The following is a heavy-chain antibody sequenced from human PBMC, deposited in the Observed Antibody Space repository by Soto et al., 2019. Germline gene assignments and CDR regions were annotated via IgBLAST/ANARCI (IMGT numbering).Heavy chain of an antibody. Sequence: SETLSLTCSVSGGSVTSGNYYWTWIRQRPGKGLEWIGHIFNSGNAYYNPSLKRRASISADTSKNQFSLRLTSVTAADAAVYFCARDGYNNVKAAMRWLDPWGQGTLVTVSS. J-gene: IGHJ5*02. CDR3: ARDGYNNVKAAMRWLDP. D-gene: IGHD2-2*02. CDR2: IFNSGNA. CDR1: GGSVTSGNYY. V-gene: IGHV4-31*03.